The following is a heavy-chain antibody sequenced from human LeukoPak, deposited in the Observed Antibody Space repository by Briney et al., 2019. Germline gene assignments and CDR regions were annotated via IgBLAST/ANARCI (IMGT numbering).Heavy chain of an antibody. Sequence: VASVKVSCKASGYTFTGYYMHWVRQAPGQGLEWMGWINPNSGGTNYAQKFQGRVTMTRDTSISTAYMELSRLRSDDTAVYYCARPIHYGDYPSAFDYWGQGTLVTVSS. CDR2: INPNSGGT. CDR1: GYTFTGYY. D-gene: IGHD4-17*01. J-gene: IGHJ4*02. V-gene: IGHV1-2*02. CDR3: ARPIHYGDYPSAFDY.